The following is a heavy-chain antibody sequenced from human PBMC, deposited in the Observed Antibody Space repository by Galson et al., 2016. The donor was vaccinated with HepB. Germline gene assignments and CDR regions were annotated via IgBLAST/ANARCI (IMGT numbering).Heavy chain of an antibody. CDR2: THYSGST. Sequence: TLSLTCTVSGDSISSGDYYWSWIRQPPGKGLEWIGYTHYSGSTYYNPSLKSRVTISVDTSKNQFSLKLSSVTAADTAVYYCAREDWNYSYYGLDVWGQGTTVTVSS. J-gene: IGHJ6*02. V-gene: IGHV4-30-4*01. CDR3: AREDWNYSYYGLDV. CDR1: GDSISSGDYY. D-gene: IGHD3/OR15-3a*01.